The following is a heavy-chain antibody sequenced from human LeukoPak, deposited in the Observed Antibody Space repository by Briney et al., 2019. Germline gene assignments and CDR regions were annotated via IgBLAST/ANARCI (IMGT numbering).Heavy chain of an antibody. CDR2: ISGSGGST. Sequence: PGGSLRLSCAASGFTLSSYAMSWVRQAPGKGLEWVSAISGSGGSTYYADSVKGRFTISRDNSKNTLYPQMNSLRAEDTAVYYCARDRALRSEYYFDYWGQGTLVTVSS. J-gene: IGHJ4*02. CDR1: GFTLSSYA. V-gene: IGHV3-23*01. CDR3: ARDRALRSEYYFDY.